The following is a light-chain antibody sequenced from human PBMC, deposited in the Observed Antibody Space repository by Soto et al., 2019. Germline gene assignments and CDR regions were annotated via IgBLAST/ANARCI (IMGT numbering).Light chain of an antibody. CDR3: QSADSSGMV. V-gene: IGLV3-25*03. CDR2: KDS. J-gene: IGLJ1*01. CDR1: ALPKQY. Sequence: SSELTQPPSVSVSPGQTARITYSGDALPKQYAYWYQQKPGQAPVLVIYKDSERPSGIPERFSGSSSGTTVTLTISGVQAEDEADYYCQSADSSGMVFGTGTTVTVL.